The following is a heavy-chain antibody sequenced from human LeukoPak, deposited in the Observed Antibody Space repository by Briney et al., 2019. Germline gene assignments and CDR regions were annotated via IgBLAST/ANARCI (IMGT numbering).Heavy chain of an antibody. Sequence: SETLSLTCTVSGGTISSSDHYWGWIRQPPGKGLEWIGSMYYSGSTYYNPSLESRVTMYVDTSKNQIYLRLTSVSAADTAVYFCARQLYYGDLRFIEYWGQGTLVTVSS. D-gene: IGHD4-17*01. CDR3: ARQLYYGDLRFIEY. V-gene: IGHV4-39*01. CDR2: MYYSGST. J-gene: IGHJ4*02. CDR1: GGTISSSDHY.